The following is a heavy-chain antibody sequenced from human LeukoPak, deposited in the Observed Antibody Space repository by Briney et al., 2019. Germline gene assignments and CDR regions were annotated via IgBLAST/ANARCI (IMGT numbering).Heavy chain of an antibody. CDR2: IYTGDSR. CDR3: ARGLPGGTARQLDVFDY. Sequence: PGGSLRLSCAASGFTISLNYMGWVRQAPGKGLEWVATIYTGDSRDYLESVRGRFTISTDKSKSILYLQMNSLRVEDTAVYFCARGLPGGTARQLDVFDYWGQGTLVTASS. V-gene: IGHV3-53*01. J-gene: IGHJ4*02. D-gene: IGHD5-24*01. CDR1: GFTISLNY.